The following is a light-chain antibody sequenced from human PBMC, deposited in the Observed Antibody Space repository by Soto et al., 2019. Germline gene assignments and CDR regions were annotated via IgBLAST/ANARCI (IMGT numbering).Light chain of an antibody. Sequence: DIQMTQSPSSLSASVGDRVTITCRASQGISNFLAWYQQKPGKVPKLLISAASTLQSGVPSRFSGSGSGTDFTLTITSLQPEDGATYYCQTYSSVITFGQGTRLEIK. V-gene: IGKV1-27*01. CDR1: QGISNF. CDR3: QTYSSVIT. J-gene: IGKJ5*01. CDR2: AAS.